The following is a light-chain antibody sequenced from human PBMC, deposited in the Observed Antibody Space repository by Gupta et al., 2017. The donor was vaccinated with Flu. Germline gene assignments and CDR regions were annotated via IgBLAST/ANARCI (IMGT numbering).Light chain of an antibody. CDR3: KASAGNSWV. V-gene: IGLV3-1*01. Sequence: SPEKQASITCYGDKLEEKYTPWYQQKPGQSPVLVIYEDSKRPSGIPERFSGSSSGTTVTMTISGTQAVDEADYYCKASAGNSWVFGGGTKLTVL. J-gene: IGLJ2*01. CDR2: EDS. CDR1: KLEEKY.